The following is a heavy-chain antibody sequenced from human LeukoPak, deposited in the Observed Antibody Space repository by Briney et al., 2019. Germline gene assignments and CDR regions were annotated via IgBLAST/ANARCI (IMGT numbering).Heavy chain of an antibody. CDR3: AKDIYYYDSSGYLDY. J-gene: IGHJ4*02. CDR1: GFTFDDYT. D-gene: IGHD3-22*01. V-gene: IGHV3-43*01. Sequence: GGSLRLSCAASGFTFDDYTMHWVRQAPGKGLEWVSLISWDGGSTYYADSVKGRFTISRDNSKNSLYLQMNSLRTEDTALYYCAKDIYYYDSSGYLDYWGQGTLVTVSS. CDR2: ISWDGGST.